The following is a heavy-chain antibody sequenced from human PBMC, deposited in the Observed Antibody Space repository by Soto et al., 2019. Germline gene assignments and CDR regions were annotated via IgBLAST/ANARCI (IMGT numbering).Heavy chain of an antibody. D-gene: IGHD2-2*01. Sequence: QVQLVQSGAEVKKPGSSVKVSCKASGGPFSSYAISWVRQAPGQGLEWMGGIIPISDTTNYAQKFQGRVTIPAEESTSTAYMELSSLRSEDTAVYYCARSQGSSTSLEIYYYYYYGMDVWGQGTTVTVSS. CDR2: IIPISDTT. CDR3: ARSQGSSTSLEIYYYYYYGMDV. J-gene: IGHJ6*02. CDR1: GGPFSSYA. V-gene: IGHV1-69*01.